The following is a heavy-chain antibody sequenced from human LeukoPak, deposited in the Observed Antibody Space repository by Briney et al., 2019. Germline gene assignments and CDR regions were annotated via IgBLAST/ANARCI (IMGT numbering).Heavy chain of an antibody. CDR1: GIPFSSYS. CDR3: APAIGLGFDY. J-gene: IGHJ4*02. CDR2: INNDGSTT. Sequence: GGSLRLSCAASGIPFSSYSMQWVRQAPGKGLLWVSHINNDGSTTTYADSVRGRFTISRDNAKNTLYLQMNSLRLEDTAVYYCAPAIGLGFDYWGQGTLATVSS. V-gene: IGHV3-74*01. D-gene: IGHD2-21*02.